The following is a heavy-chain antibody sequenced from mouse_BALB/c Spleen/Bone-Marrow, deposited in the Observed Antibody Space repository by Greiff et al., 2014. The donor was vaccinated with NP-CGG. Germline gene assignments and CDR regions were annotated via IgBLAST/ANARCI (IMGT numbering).Heavy chain of an antibody. CDR1: GFTLTDYF. D-gene: IGHD5-1*01. J-gene: IGHJ2*01. V-gene: IGHV7-3*02. CDR2: IRNRPNGYTT. CDR3: ARDYSGYFDF. Sequence: EVQLQESGGGLVQPGGSLRLSCTTSGFTLTDYFMTWVRQPPRKALEWLGFIRNRPNGYTTEYNPSVKGRFTISRDNSQGILYLQMNTLRAEDSAIYYCARDYSGYFDFWGQGTTLTVSS.